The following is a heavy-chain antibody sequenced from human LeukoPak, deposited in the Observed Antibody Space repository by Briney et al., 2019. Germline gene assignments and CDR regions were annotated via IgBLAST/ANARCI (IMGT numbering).Heavy chain of an antibody. CDR3: ATYCGGDCSIDY. Sequence: ASVKVSCKLSGYTFTDYYMHWVQQAPGKGLEWMGLVDPEDGETIYAEKFQGRVTITADTSTDTAYMELSSLRSEDTAVYYCATYCGGDCSIDYWGQGTLVTVSS. V-gene: IGHV1-69-2*01. D-gene: IGHD2-21*01. CDR1: GYTFTDYY. J-gene: IGHJ4*02. CDR2: VDPEDGET.